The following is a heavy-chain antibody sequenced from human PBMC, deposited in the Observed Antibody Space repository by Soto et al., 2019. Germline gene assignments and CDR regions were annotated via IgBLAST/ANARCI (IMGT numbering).Heavy chain of an antibody. CDR2: IYYSGST. J-gene: IGHJ4*02. D-gene: IGHD3-10*01. CDR1: GGSISSYY. Sequence: SEILSLTCTVSGGSISSYYLSWIRQPPGKGLEWIGYIYYSGSTNYNPSLKSRVTISVDTSKNQFSLKLNSMTAADTAVYYCARHNYGSGSTYFDYWGQGTLVTVSS. V-gene: IGHV4-59*08. CDR3: ARHNYGSGSTYFDY.